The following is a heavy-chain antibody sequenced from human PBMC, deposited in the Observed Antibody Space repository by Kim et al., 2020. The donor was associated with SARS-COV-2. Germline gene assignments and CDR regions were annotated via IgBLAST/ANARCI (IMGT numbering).Heavy chain of an antibody. V-gene: IGHV3-33*01. Sequence: GGSLRLSCVASGFTLSNYGMHWVRQAPGKGLDWVAVIWNDGSNQYYADSVKGRFTITRDNSKNMLYLQMNTLRDEVTAVYYCARGFRDDWSDAPLYWGQGPLVTVSS. CDR1: GFTLSNYG. CDR3: ARGFRDDWSDAPLY. J-gene: IGHJ4*02. CDR2: IWNDGSNQ. D-gene: IGHD1-1*01.